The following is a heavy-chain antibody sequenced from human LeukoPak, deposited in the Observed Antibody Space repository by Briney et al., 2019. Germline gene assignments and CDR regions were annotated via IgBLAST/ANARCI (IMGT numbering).Heavy chain of an antibody. CDR2: MNPNSGNT. V-gene: IGHV1-8*02. J-gene: IGHJ4*02. Sequence: ASVKVSCKASGYTFTSYGINWVRQATGQGLEWMGWMNPNSGNTGYAQKFQGRVTMTRNTSISTAYMELSSLRSEDTAVYYCAREGEPSGSYDYWGQGTLVTVSS. CDR3: AREGEPSGSYDY. D-gene: IGHD1-26*01. CDR1: GYTFTSYG.